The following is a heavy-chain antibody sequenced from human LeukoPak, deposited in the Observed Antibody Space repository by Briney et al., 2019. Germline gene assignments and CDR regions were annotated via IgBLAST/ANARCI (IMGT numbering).Heavy chain of an antibody. Sequence: GGSLRLSCAASGFTFSNYWMHWVRQTPVKGLVWVSRINSDGGNTNYADSVKGRFTVSRDNAKNTLYLQINSLRVEDTALYYCVRGGSSVSFDYWGQGTLVAVSS. CDR1: GFTFSNYW. CDR2: INSDGGNT. D-gene: IGHD3-10*01. J-gene: IGHJ4*02. V-gene: IGHV3-74*01. CDR3: VRGGSSVSFDY.